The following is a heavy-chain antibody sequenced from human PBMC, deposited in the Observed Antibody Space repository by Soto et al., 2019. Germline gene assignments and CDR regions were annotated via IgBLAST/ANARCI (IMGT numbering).Heavy chain of an antibody. V-gene: IGHV1-69*13. J-gene: IGHJ4*02. CDR3: ARDQGGQLVGGYFDD. Sequence: GASVKVSCKASGGTFSSYAISWVRQAPGQGLEWMGGIIPIFGTANYAQKFQGRVTITADESTSTAYMELSSLRSEDTAVYYCARDQGGQLVGGYFDDWGQGSLVTVSS. D-gene: IGHD6-6*01. CDR1: GGTFSSYA. CDR2: IIPIFGTA.